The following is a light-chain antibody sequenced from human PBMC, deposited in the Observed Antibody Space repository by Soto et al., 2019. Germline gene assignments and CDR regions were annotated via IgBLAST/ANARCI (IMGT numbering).Light chain of an antibody. Sequence: QSVLTQPPSASGNPGQRVTISCSGSSSNIGSNTVNWYQQLPGTAPKLLIYSNNQRPSGVPDRFSGSKSGTSASLAISGLQSEDEADYYCAAWDDSLNVWVFGGGTQLTVL. J-gene: IGLJ3*02. V-gene: IGLV1-44*01. CDR2: SNN. CDR1: SSNIGSNT. CDR3: AAWDDSLNVWV.